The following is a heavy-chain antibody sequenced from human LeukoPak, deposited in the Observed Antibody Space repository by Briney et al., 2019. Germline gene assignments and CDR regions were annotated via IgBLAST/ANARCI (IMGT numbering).Heavy chain of an antibody. CDR1: GYTFTGYY. V-gene: IGHV1-2*02. CDR2: IKPNSGGT. CDR3: ARKYSSWGYFDY. J-gene: IGHJ4*02. Sequence: GASVKVSCKATGYTFTGYYMHWVRQAPGQGLEWMGWIKPNSGGTNNAQKFQGRVTMTRDTSISTAYMELSRLRSDDTAVYYCARKYSSWGYFDYWGQGTLVTVSS. D-gene: IGHD6-6*01.